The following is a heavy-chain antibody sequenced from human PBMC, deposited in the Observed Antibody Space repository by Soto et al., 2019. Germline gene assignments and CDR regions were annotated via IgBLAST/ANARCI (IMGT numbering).Heavy chain of an antibody. J-gene: IGHJ5*02. CDR2: ISAYSGNT. V-gene: IGHV1-18*04. CDR1: GYSFTSYG. Sequence: GASVKVSCKASGYSFTSYGISWVRQAPGQGLEWMGWISAYSGNTNYAQKLQGRVTMTTDTSTSTAYMELRSLRSDDTAVYYCARRYSSSWYDWFDPWGQGTLVTVSS. D-gene: IGHD6-13*01. CDR3: ARRYSSSWYDWFDP.